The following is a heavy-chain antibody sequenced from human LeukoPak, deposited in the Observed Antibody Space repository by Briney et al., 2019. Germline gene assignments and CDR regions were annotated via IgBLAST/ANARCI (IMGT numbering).Heavy chain of an antibody. J-gene: IGHJ4*02. D-gene: IGHD2-2*01. CDR1: GGSFSDYY. V-gene: IGHV4-34*01. CDR2: VNHSGST. CDR3: ARQGCSSAGCFFDS. Sequence: SETLSLTCAVYGGSFSDYYWSWIRQPPGKGLEWIGEVNHSGSTNYNPSLKSRVTISVDTSKNQFSLKLSSVTAADTAMYYCARQGCSSAGCFFDSWGQGVLVTVSS.